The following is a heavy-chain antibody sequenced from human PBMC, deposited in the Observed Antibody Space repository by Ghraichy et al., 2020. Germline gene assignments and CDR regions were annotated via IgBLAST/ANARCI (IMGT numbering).Heavy chain of an antibody. D-gene: IGHD2-21*01. CDR3: VSAIKEGGD. V-gene: IGHV3-30*03. CDR1: GFTFSSYG. Sequence: GSLRLSCATSGFTFSSYGMHWVRQAPGKGLEWVAVISAAGTTKYYGDSVKGRFTISRDNSEKTLYLQMNSLTVEDTAVYYCVSAIKEGGDWGQGTLVTVSS. CDR2: ISAAGTTK. J-gene: IGHJ4*02.